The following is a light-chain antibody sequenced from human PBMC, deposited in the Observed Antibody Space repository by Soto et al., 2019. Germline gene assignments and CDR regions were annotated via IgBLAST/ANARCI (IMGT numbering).Light chain of an antibody. V-gene: IGLV2-8*01. CDR3: SSYAGSNYVV. CDR2: DVS. Sequence: QSALTQPPSASGSPGQSVTISCTGTSSDVGGYNYVSWYQQHPGKAPKLMIYDVSKRPSGVPDRFSGSKSGNTASLTVSGLQAEDEADYYCSSYAGSNYVVFGGGTKRTVL. J-gene: IGLJ2*01. CDR1: SSDVGGYNY.